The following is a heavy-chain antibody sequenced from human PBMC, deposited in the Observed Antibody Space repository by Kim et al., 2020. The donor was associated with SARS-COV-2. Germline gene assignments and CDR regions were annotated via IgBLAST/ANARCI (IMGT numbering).Heavy chain of an antibody. CDR3: AKGRDGYNYRDWFDP. J-gene: IGHJ5*02. Sequence: VKGRFAISRDNSKNTLYLQRNSLRAGDTAVYYCAKGRDGYNYRDWFDPWGQGTLVTVSS. V-gene: IGHV3-23*01. D-gene: IGHD5-12*01.